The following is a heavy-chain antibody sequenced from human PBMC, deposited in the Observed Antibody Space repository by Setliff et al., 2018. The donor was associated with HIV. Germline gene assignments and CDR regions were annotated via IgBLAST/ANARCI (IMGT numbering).Heavy chain of an antibody. J-gene: IGHJ3*01. D-gene: IGHD2-15*01. CDR3: ARDFHVLGYCSSDSCPYDASDV. CDR2: IISILGTP. Sequence: GASVKVSCKASGGTFSAYAVNWVRQAPGQGLEWMGGIISILGTPNYSHKFQGRVTITADKSTTTTYMELSSLRSDDTAIYYCARDFHVLGYCSSDSCPYDASDVWGQGTMVTV. CDR1: GGTFSAYA. V-gene: IGHV1-69*10.